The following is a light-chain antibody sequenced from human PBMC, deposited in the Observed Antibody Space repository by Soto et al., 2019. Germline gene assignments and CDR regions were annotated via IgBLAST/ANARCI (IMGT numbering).Light chain of an antibody. CDR2: DAS. Sequence: EFVLTQSPGTLSLSPGERATLSCRASQTARNNYLAWYQQKPGQAPRLLIYDASSRATGIPDRFSGGGSGTDFTLTISRLEPEDFAVYYCQQYDNYSTFGQGTKVEIK. CDR1: QTARNNY. CDR3: QQYDNYST. J-gene: IGKJ1*01. V-gene: IGKV3-20*01.